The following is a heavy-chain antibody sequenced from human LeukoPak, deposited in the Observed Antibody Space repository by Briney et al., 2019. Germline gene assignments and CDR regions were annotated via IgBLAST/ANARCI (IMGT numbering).Heavy chain of an antibody. CDR1: GFTVSSNY. CDR3: AKDLLVGATTSDY. D-gene: IGHD1-26*01. Sequence: GGSLRLSCAASGFTVSSNYMSWVRQAPGKGLEWVSAISGSGGSTYYADSVKGRFTISRDNSKNTLYLQMNSLRAEDTAVYYCAKDLLVGATTSDYWGQGTLVTVSS. V-gene: IGHV3-23*01. J-gene: IGHJ4*02. CDR2: ISGSGGST.